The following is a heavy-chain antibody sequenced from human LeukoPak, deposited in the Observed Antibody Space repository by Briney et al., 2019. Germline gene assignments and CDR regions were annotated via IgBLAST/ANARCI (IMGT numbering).Heavy chain of an antibody. D-gene: IGHD4-17*01. J-gene: IGHJ6*02. CDR2: ISGSGGST. V-gene: IGHV3-23*01. Sequence: GGSLRLSCAASGSTFSSYAMSWVRQAPGKGLEWVSAISGSGGSTYYADSVKGRFTIARDNSKNTLYLQMNSLRAEDTAVYYCAKGHGVTTVTRYYYYYGMAVWGQATTVTVSS. CDR3: AKGHGVTTVTRYYYYYGMAV. CDR1: GSTFSSYA.